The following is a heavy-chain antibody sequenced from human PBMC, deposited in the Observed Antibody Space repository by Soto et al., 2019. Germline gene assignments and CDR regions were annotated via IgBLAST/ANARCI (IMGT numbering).Heavy chain of an antibody. CDR3: ARDGSGSTHPFDY. Sequence: GGSLRLSCAASGFTFSTYGMHWVRQAPGKGLEWVAVIWYDGSNKYYADSVKGRFTISRGNSKNTLYLQMNSLRVEDTAVYYCARDGSGSTHPFDYWGHGTLVTVSS. J-gene: IGHJ4*01. CDR1: GFTFSTYG. D-gene: IGHD1-26*01. V-gene: IGHV3-33*01. CDR2: IWYDGSNK.